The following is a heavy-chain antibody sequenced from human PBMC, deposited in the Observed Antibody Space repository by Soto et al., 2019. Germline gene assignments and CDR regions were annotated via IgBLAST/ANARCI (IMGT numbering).Heavy chain of an antibody. V-gene: IGHV1-69*02. Sequence: QVQLVQSGAEVKKPGSSVKVSCKASGGTFRTYSITWVRQAPGQGLEWMGKIIPILDMANYAQKFQGRVTITADNSTSIAYMELNSLRSENTAVYYCARGPVVVVPDDMFTRHNWFDPWGQGTRVTVSS. CDR2: IIPILDMA. D-gene: IGHD2-2*01. CDR1: GGTFRTYS. J-gene: IGHJ5*02. CDR3: ARGPVVVVPDDMFTRHNWFDP.